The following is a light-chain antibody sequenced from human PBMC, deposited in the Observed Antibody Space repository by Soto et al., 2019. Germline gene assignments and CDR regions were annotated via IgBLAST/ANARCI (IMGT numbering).Light chain of an antibody. CDR3: SSSYAGSNIFV. V-gene: IGLV2-8*01. CDR1: RSDVGGYKY. J-gene: IGLJ1*01. Sequence: QSALTQPPSASGSLGQSVTISCTGTRSDVGGYKYVSWYQQHPGKAPKLIIYEVNKRPSGVPDRFSGSKSGNTASLTVSGLQAVDEADYHCSSSYAGSNIFVFGTGTKLTVL. CDR2: EVN.